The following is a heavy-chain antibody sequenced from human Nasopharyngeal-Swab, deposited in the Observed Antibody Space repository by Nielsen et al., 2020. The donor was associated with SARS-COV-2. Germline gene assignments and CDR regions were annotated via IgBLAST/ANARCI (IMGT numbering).Heavy chain of an antibody. D-gene: IGHD4-11*01. J-gene: IGHJ5*02. CDR2: INPSGGST. Sequence: ASVKVSCKASGYTFSSYAMHWVRQAPGQGLEWMGIINPSGGSTSYAQKFQGRVTMTRDTSTSTAYMELSSLRSEDTAVYYCARRPTTVTTWWFDPWGQGTLVTVSS. V-gene: IGHV1-46*01. CDR1: GYTFSSYA. CDR3: ARRPTTVTTWWFDP.